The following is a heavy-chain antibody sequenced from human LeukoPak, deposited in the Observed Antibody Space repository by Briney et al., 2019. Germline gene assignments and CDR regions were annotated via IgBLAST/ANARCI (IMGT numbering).Heavy chain of an antibody. Sequence: ASVKVSCKASGSTFTSSAMQWVRQARGQRLEWIGWIVVGSGNTNYAQKFQERVTITRDMSTSTAYMELSSLRSEDTAVYYCAADLSPDYYDSSGYYSGGLGPWGQGTLVTVSS. CDR3: AADLSPDYYDSSGYYSGGLGP. CDR2: IVVGSGNT. J-gene: IGHJ5*02. CDR1: GSTFTSSA. V-gene: IGHV1-58*02. D-gene: IGHD3-22*01.